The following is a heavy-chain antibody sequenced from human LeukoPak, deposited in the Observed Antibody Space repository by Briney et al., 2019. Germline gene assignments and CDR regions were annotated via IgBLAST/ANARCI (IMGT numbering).Heavy chain of an antibody. CDR2: IYYSGST. CDR1: GGSISSGGYY. V-gene: IGHV4-31*03. D-gene: IGHD2-2*01. Sequence: SETLSLTCNVSGGSISSGGYYWSWIRPRPGQGLVWIGYIYYSGSTYYNPSLKSRVSISVDTHKNQFSLKLSSVTAADTAVYYCARRPLLPAAHFDCRGQGTLVTDSS. CDR3: ARRPLLPAAHFDC. J-gene: IGHJ4*02.